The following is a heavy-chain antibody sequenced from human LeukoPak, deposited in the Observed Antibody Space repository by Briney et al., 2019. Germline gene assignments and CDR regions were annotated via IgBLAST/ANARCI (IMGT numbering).Heavy chain of an antibody. CDR2: IYYSGST. Sequence: PSETLSLTCTVSGGSISSYYWSWIRQPPGKGLEYIGYIYYSGSTNYNPSLKSRVTISVDTSKNQFSLKLSSVTAADTAVYYCARGSIEYDSSGYYWDVWGKGTTVTVSS. D-gene: IGHD3-22*01. CDR1: GGSISSYY. J-gene: IGHJ6*04. V-gene: IGHV4-59*01. CDR3: ARGSIEYDSSGYYWDV.